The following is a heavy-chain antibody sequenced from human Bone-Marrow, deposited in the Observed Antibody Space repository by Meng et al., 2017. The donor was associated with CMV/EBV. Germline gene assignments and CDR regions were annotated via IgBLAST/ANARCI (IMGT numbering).Heavy chain of an antibody. D-gene: IGHD3-16*02. J-gene: IGHJ4*02. CDR2: IKRKTEGGTT. CDR3: AKVYVEYVWGSYRYTEGFDY. Sequence: GESLKISCAASGFSFSNAWMSWVRQAPGKGLEWVGRIKRKTEGGTTDYAAPVKGRFTISRDNSKNTLYLQMNSLRAEDTAVYYCAKVYVEYVWGSYRYTEGFDYWGQGTLVTVSS. CDR1: GFSFSNAW. V-gene: IGHV3-15*01.